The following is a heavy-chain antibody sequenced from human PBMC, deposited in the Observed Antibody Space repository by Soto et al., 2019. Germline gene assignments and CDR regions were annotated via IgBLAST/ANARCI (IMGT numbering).Heavy chain of an antibody. CDR1: GFAVSNKY. CDR3: AKFGWLTDPDY. CDR2: IYSGGST. Sequence: EVQVVESGGGLIHSGGSLRLSCAASGFAVSNKYISWVRQAPGKGLEWVSIIYSGGSTYYADSVKDRFIISRDTSKNTVYLQMNSLRAEDTAVYYCAKFGWLTDPDYWGQGTLVTVS. V-gene: IGHV3-53*01. J-gene: IGHJ4*02. D-gene: IGHD3-16*01.